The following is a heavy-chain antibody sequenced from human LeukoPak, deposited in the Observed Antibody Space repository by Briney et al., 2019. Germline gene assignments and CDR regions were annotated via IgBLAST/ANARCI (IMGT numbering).Heavy chain of an antibody. CDR2: INNDGSGT. CDR1: GFTFSSYW. V-gene: IGHV3-74*01. J-gene: IGHJ6*03. Sequence: GGSLRLSCAASGFTFSSYWMHWVRQAPGKGPVWVSRINNDGSGTTYADSVKGRFTISRDDAKNTLYLQMNSLRAEDTAVYYCARDQTSVGATSRYYYYMDVWGKGTTVTVSS. CDR3: ARDQTSVGATSRYYYYMDV. D-gene: IGHD1-26*01.